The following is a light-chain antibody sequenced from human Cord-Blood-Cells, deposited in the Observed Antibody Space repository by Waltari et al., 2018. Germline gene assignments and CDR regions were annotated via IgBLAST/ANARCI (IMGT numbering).Light chain of an antibody. CDR2: QVS. CDR1: KLGDKY. V-gene: IGLV3-1*01. CDR3: QAWDSSTAV. Sequence: SYELTQPPSVSVSPRQTASITCPGDKLGDKYACWYQQKPGQSPVLVIYQVSKRPSGIPERFSGSNSGNTATLTISGTQAMDEADYYCQAWDSSTAVFGGGTKLTVL. J-gene: IGLJ2*01.